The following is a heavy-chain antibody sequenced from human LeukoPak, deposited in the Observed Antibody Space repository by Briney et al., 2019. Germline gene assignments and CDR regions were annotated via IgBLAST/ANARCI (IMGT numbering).Heavy chain of an antibody. J-gene: IGHJ4*02. D-gene: IGHD6-19*01. V-gene: IGHV3-23*01. CDR2: ISGGGGRT. CDR3: AKKVAVAGRNYFDY. Sequence: GGSLRLSCAASGFTFSSYDINWVRQAPGKGLEWVSGISGGGGRTYYADSVKGRFTISRDNSKNTLYLQMNSLRAEDTAVYYCAKKVAVAGRNYFDYWGQGTLVTVSS. CDR1: GFTFSSYD.